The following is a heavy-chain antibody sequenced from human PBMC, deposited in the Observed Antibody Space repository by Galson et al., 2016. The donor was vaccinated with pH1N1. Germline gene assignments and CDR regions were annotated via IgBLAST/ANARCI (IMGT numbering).Heavy chain of an antibody. D-gene: IGHD3-22*01. CDR3: AKHDGSGYYYSRRLH. V-gene: IGHV3-23*01. J-gene: IGHJ4*02. Sequence: SLRLSCAASGFTFSNFGMTWVRQAPGKGLEWLSGISASGGSTYHADSVKGRFTVSRDNSKSTLFLQMSSLRTDDTAVYYCAKHDGSGYYYSRRLHWGQGTLVTVSS. CDR1: GFTFSNFG. CDR2: ISASGGST.